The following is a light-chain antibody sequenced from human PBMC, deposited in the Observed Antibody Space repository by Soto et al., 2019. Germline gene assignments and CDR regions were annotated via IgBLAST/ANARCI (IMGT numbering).Light chain of an antibody. J-gene: IGKJ2*01. V-gene: IGKV3-15*01. Sequence: EVVMTQSPATLSVSPGERATLSCRASQSVSSNLAWYQQKPGQAPRLLMYAASTRATGIPARFSGSGSGTEFSLTISSLQSEDFAVYYWQQYNNWPPYTFGQGTKLEIK. CDR2: AAS. CDR1: QSVSSN. CDR3: QQYNNWPPYT.